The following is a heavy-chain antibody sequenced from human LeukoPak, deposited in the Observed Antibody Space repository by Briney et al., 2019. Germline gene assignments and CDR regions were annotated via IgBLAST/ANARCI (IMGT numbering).Heavy chain of an antibody. Sequence: GGSLRLSCAASGFTVSSNYMSWVRQAPGKGLEWVAFIRYDGSNKYYADSVKGRFTISRDNSKNTLYLQMNSLRAEDTAVYYCAKANTIFGVVGFDYWGQGTLVTVSS. CDR3: AKANTIFGVVGFDY. CDR1: GFTVSSNY. CDR2: IRYDGSNK. J-gene: IGHJ4*02. D-gene: IGHD3-3*01. V-gene: IGHV3-30*02.